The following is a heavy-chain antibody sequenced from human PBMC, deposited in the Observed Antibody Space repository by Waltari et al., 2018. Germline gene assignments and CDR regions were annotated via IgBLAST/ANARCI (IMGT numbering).Heavy chain of an antibody. CDR1: GGTFSSDA. J-gene: IGHJ5*02. CDR2: IIPIFGTA. D-gene: IGHD1-26*01. CDR3: ARELDCAVGATLNWFDP. Sequence: QGQVVQSGAEVKKPGSSVKVSCKASGGTFSSDAISWVRQAPGQGLEWMGGIIPIFGTANYAQKFQRRVTLTADESTSIDYMELSSLRSEDTALYYCARELDCAVGATLNWFDPWGQGTLVTVSS. V-gene: IGHV1-69*01.